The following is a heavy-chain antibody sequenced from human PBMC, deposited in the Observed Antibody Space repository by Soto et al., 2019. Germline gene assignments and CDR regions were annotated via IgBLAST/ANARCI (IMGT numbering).Heavy chain of an antibody. J-gene: IGHJ6*02. CDR1: GFTFSSYA. V-gene: IGHV3-23*01. CDR3: AKSMVRGVVYYYGMDV. D-gene: IGHD3-10*01. CDR2: ISGSGGST. Sequence: GGSLILSCASSGFTFSSYAVSWVRQAPGKGLEWVSAISGSGGSTYYADSVKGRFTISRDNSKNTLYLQMNSLRAEDTAVYYCAKSMVRGVVYYYGMDVWGQGTKVPVSS.